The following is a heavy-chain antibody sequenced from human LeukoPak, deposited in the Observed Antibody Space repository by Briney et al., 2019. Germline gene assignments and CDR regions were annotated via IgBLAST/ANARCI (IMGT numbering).Heavy chain of an antibody. CDR2: ISGSGGST. Sequence: GGSLRLSCATSGFTFSSYAMSWVRQAPGKGLEWVSAISGSGGSTYYADSVKGRFTISRDNSRNTLYLQMNSLRAEDTAVYYCARGLLGATTSYFDYWGQGTLVTVSS. J-gene: IGHJ4*02. CDR1: GFTFSSYA. V-gene: IGHV3-23*01. CDR3: ARGLLGATTSYFDY. D-gene: IGHD1-26*01.